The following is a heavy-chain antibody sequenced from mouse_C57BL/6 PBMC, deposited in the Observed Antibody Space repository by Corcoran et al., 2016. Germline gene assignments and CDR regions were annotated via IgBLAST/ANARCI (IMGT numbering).Heavy chain of an antibody. Sequence: EVQLQQSGPELVKPGASVKISCKASGYTFTDYYMNWVKQSHGKSLEWIGDINPNNGGTSYNQKFKGKATLTVDKSSSTAYMELRSLTYEDSAVYYCARRYDGSSYSYYFDYWGQGTTLTVSS. CDR3: ARRYDGSSYSYYFDY. J-gene: IGHJ2*01. CDR2: INPNNGGT. D-gene: IGHD1-1*01. CDR1: GYTFTDYY. V-gene: IGHV1-26*01.